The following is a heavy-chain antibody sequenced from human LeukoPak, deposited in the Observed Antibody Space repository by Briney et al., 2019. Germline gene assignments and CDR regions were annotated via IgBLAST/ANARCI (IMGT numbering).Heavy chain of an antibody. Sequence: GGSLRLSCAASGFTFSSYAMSWVRQAPGKGLEWVSAISGSGGSTYYADSAKGRFTISRDNSKNTLYLQMNSLRAEDTAVYYCARDYQAAAASDAFDIWGQGTMVTVSS. D-gene: IGHD6-13*01. CDR1: GFTFSSYA. CDR3: ARDYQAAAASDAFDI. J-gene: IGHJ3*02. V-gene: IGHV3-23*01. CDR2: ISGSGGST.